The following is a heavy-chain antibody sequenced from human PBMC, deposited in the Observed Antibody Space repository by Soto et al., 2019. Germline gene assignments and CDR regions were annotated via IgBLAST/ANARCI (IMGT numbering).Heavy chain of an antibody. Sequence: GASVKVSFKASGCTFTSYGISWVRQAPGQGLEWMGWISAYNGNTNYAQKLQGRVTMTTDTSTSTAYMELRSLRSDDTAVYYCARDSSSVFYYGMDVWGQGTTVTVSS. CDR2: ISAYNGNT. V-gene: IGHV1-18*01. D-gene: IGHD6-6*01. CDR3: ARDSSSVFYYGMDV. CDR1: GCTFTSYG. J-gene: IGHJ6*02.